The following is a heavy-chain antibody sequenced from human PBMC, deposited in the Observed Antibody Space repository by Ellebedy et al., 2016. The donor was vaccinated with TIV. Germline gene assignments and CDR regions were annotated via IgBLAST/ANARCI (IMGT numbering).Heavy chain of an antibody. J-gene: IGHJ4*01. CDR2: IDWDDDK. CDR1: GFSLSTTRVS. Sequence: SGPTLVKPTQTLTLTCTFSGFSLSTTRVSVSWIRQPPGKALEWLARIDWDDDKYFNTSLRTRLTISKDTSKIQVVLTMTNMDPVDTATYYCARTDGSGWAFDSWGHGTLVTVSS. V-gene: IGHV2-70*11. D-gene: IGHD6-19*01. CDR3: ARTDGSGWAFDS.